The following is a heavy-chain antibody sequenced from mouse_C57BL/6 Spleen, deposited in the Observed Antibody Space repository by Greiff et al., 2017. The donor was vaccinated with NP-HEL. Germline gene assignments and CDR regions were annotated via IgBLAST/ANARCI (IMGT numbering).Heavy chain of an antibody. CDR1: GYAFSSSW. J-gene: IGHJ4*01. Sequence: QVQLQQSGPELVKPGASVKISCKASGYAFSSSWMNWVKQRPGKGLEWIGRIYPGDGDTNYNGQFKGKAKLTAEKASSTAYMQLSSLTAEDSAVYFCARQGYVAMDYWGQGTSVTVSS. D-gene: IGHD3-1*01. CDR3: ARQGYVAMDY. V-gene: IGHV1-82*01. CDR2: IYPGDGDT.